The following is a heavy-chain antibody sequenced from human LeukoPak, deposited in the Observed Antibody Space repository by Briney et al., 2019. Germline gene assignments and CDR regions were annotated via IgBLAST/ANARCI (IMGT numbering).Heavy chain of an antibody. CDR1: GGTFSSYA. CDR2: IIPIFGTA. D-gene: IGHD3-22*01. V-gene: IGHV1-69*05. CDR3: ARVKYYYDSSGYYYVAFHI. J-gene: IGHJ3*02. Sequence: SVKVCCKASGGTFSSYAISWVRQAPGQGLEWMGGIIPIFGTANYEQKLQGRVTITTDEYTSTGYMELSSLRSEDTAVYYCARVKYYYDSSGYYYVAFHIWAQGTMVTVSA.